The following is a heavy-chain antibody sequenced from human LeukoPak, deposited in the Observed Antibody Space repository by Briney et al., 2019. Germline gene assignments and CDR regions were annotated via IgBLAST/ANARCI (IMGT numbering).Heavy chain of an antibody. CDR1: GGSISSYY. CDR2: IYYSGST. V-gene: IGHV4-59*01. D-gene: IGHD5-18*01. J-gene: IGHJ5*02. CDR3: ARDQRGYSYGYDWFDP. Sequence: ETLSLTCTVSGGSISSYYWSRIRQPPGKGLEWIGYIYYSGSTNYNPSLKSRVTISVDTSKNQFSLKLSSVTAADTAVYYCARDQRGYSYGYDWFDPWGQGTLVTVSS.